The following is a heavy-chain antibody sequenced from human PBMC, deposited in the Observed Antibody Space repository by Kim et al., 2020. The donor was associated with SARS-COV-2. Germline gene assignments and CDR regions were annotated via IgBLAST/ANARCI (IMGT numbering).Heavy chain of an antibody. CDR1: GFTFDDYA. V-gene: IGHV3-9*01. D-gene: IGHD3-3*01. CDR2: ISWNSGSI. Sequence: GGSLRLSCAASGFTFDDYAMHWVRQAPGKGLEWVSGISWNSGSIGYADSVKGRFTISRDNAKNSLYLQMNSLRAEDTALYYCAKDSGVFGGYYYYYGMDVWGQGTTVTVSS. CDR3: AKDSGVFGGYYYYYGMDV. J-gene: IGHJ6*02.